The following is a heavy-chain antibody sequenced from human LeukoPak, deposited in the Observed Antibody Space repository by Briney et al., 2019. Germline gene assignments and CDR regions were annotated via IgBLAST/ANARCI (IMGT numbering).Heavy chain of an antibody. CDR3: VTSTGQQFIPYDY. CDR2: IYGADAA. J-gene: IGHJ4*02. V-gene: IGHV3-66*02. D-gene: IGHD6-13*01. Sequence: GGSLRLSCAASGFNVSSNYMTWIRQALGKGLEWVSLIYGADAAYYAESVRGRFMISRDNLKNTLFLQMNSLRVEDTAVYYCVTSTGQQFIPYDYWGQGTHVTVSS. CDR1: GFNVSSNY.